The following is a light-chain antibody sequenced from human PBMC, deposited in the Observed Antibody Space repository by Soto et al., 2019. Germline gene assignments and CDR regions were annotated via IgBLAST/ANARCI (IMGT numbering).Light chain of an antibody. V-gene: IGKV3-15*01. CDR2: GAS. CDR1: QSVSSN. J-gene: IGKJ1*01. CDR3: QHYNNWPPWT. Sequence: EIVMTQSPATLSVSPGERATLSLRARQSVSSNLAWYQQKPGQAPRRLIYGASTRATGIPARVSGSRSGTEFTLTISSLQSEDFAIYYCQHYNNWPPWTFGQGTKVEIK.